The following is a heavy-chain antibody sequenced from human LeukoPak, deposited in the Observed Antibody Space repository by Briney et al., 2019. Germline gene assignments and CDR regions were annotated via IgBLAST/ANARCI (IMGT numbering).Heavy chain of an antibody. V-gene: IGHV4-39*07. J-gene: IGHJ5*02. CDR1: GDSISSSESH. CDR2: INHSGST. D-gene: IGHD3-3*01. Sequence: SETLSLTCSVSGDSISSSESHWGWIRQPPGKGLEWIGEINHSGSTNYNPSLKSRVTISVDTSKNQFSLKLSSVTAADTAVYYCARRGSITIFGVATTNWFDPWGQGTLVTVSS. CDR3: ARRGSITIFGVATTNWFDP.